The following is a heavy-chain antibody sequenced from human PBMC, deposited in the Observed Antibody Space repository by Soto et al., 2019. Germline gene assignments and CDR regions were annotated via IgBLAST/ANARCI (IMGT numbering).Heavy chain of an antibody. V-gene: IGHV4-61*01. CDR3: ARYSSSSVFDY. CDR2: IYYSGSI. J-gene: IGHJ4*02. Sequence: SETLSLTCTISGGSVTSGSYYWSWIRQPPGKGLEWIGYIYYSGSIDYNPSLTSRVTISADTSKTQFSLMMSSVTAADTAVYYCARYSSSSVFDYWGQGILVTVS. D-gene: IGHD6-6*01. CDR1: GGSVTSGSYY.